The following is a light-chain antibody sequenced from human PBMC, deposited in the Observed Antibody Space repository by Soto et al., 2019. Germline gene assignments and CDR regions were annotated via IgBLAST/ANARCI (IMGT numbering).Light chain of an antibody. J-gene: IGKJ1*01. V-gene: IGKV1-39*01. Sequence: DIQMTQSPSSLSASVGDRVTITCRASQSISSYLNWYQQKPGKAPKLLIYAASSLQSGVPSRFSGSGSGTDFTLTISSLQREDFATYYCQQSYSTTFGQGTKVEIK. CDR3: QQSYSTT. CDR2: AAS. CDR1: QSISSY.